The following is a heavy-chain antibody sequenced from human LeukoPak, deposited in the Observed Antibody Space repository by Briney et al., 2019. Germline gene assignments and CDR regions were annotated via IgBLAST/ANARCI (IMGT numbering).Heavy chain of an antibody. D-gene: IGHD3-9*01. J-gene: IGHJ4*02. CDR3: AGPFVHYDILTGYYRVVDY. Sequence: TGGSLGLSSAASGFTFSSYGMPWVRQAPGKGLEWVAVISYDGSNKYYADSVKGRFTISRDNSKNTLYLQMNSLRAEDTAVYYCAGPFVHYDILTGYYRVVDYWGQGTLVTVSS. V-gene: IGHV3-30*03. CDR1: GFTFSSYG. CDR2: ISYDGSNK.